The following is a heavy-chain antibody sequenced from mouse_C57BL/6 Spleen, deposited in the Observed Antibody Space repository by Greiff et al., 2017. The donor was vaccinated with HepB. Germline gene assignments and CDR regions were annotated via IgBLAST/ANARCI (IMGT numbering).Heavy chain of an antibody. CDR1: RYTFTSYW. CDR2: IDPSDSYT. V-gene: IGHV1-50*01. Sequence: QVQLQQPGAELVKPGASVKLSCKASRYTFTSYWMQWVKQRPGQGLEWIGEIDPSDSYTNYNQKFKGKATLTVDTSSSTAYMQLSSLTSEDSAVYYCAGGRGYWGQGTTLTVSS. CDR3: AGGRGY. J-gene: IGHJ2*01. D-gene: IGHD3-3*01.